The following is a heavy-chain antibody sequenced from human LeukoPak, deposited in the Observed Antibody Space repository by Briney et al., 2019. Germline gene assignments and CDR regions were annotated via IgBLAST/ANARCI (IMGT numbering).Heavy chain of an antibody. J-gene: IGHJ4*02. CDR3: ARGNVDTAMAPYY. Sequence: GASVKVSCKASGGTFISYAISWVRQAPGQGLEWMGGIIPIFGTANYAQKFQGRVTITTDESTSKAYMELSSLRSEDTAVYYCARGNVDTAMAPYYSGQGTLVTVSS. CDR1: GGTFISYA. V-gene: IGHV1-69*05. D-gene: IGHD5-18*01. CDR2: IIPIFGTA.